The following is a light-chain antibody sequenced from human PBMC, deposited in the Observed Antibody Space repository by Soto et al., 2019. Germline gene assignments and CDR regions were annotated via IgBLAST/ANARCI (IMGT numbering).Light chain of an antibody. CDR2: EVS. J-gene: IGLJ1*01. Sequence: QSALTQPPSASGSPGQSVTISCTGTSSDVGDYNYVSWYQQHPGKAPKLMIYEVSKRPSGVPDRFSGSKSGNTASLTVPGLQAEDEADYYCSSYAGSLYVFGTGTKVTVL. V-gene: IGLV2-8*01. CDR3: SSYAGSLYV. CDR1: SSDVGDYNY.